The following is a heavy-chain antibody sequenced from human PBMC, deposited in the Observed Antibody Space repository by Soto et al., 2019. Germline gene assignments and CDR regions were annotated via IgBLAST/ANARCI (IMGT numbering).Heavy chain of an antibody. Sequence: SETLSLTCAVYGGSFSGYYWSWIRQPPGKGLEWIGEINHSGSTNYNPSLKSRVTISVDTSKNQFSLKLSSVTAADTAVYYCASCQRIVAHPDGFDPWGEGSRVTVS. CDR3: ASCQRIVAHPDGFDP. CDR2: INHSGST. V-gene: IGHV4-34*01. J-gene: IGHJ5*02. D-gene: IGHD5-12*01. CDR1: GGSFSGYY.